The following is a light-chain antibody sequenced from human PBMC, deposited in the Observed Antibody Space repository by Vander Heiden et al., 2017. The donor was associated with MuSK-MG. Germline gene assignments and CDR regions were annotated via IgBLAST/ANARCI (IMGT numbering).Light chain of an antibody. Sequence: SSELTQDPAVSVALGQTVRITCQGDSLRSYYASWYQQKPGQAPVLVIYGKNNRPSGIPDRFSGSSSGNTASLKITGAQAEDEADYYCNSRDSSGNLFGFGTGTKVTVL. CDR2: GKN. J-gene: IGLJ1*01. CDR1: SLRSYY. CDR3: NSRDSSGNLFG. V-gene: IGLV3-19*01.